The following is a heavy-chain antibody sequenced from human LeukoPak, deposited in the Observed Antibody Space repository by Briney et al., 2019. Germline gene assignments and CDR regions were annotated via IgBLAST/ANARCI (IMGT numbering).Heavy chain of an antibody. Sequence: GGSLRLSCAASGFTFSTYAMSWVRQAPGKGLEWVAHISGSGGATYYAESVRGRFTLSSDNSENTVHMQMKSLTAEDTAIYYCARMRRGWGLFDSWGQGTLVTVSS. CDR3: ARMRRGWGLFDS. CDR1: GFTFSTYA. J-gene: IGHJ4*02. V-gene: IGHV3-23*01. CDR2: ISGSGGAT. D-gene: IGHD6-19*01.